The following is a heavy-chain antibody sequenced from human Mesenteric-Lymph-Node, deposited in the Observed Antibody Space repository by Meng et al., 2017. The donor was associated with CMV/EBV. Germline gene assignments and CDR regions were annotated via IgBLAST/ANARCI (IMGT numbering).Heavy chain of an antibody. CDR3: AKDISPVGGTTGFHGMDV. V-gene: IGHV3-9*01. CDR2: TTWNSDRA. CDR1: GFTFDDYA. Sequence: GGSLRLSCAASGFTFDDYAMHWVRQAPGKGLEWVSSTTWNSDRAEYVDSVEGRFTISRDNAKNSLYLQMNGLRPEDTALYYCAKDISPVGGTTGFHGMDVWGQGTTVTVSS. J-gene: IGHJ6*02. D-gene: IGHD1-7*01.